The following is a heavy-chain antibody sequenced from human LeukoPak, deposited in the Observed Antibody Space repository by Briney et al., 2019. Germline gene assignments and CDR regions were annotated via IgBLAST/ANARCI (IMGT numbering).Heavy chain of an antibody. CDR3: ERVTLSGSQYNWFDP. J-gene: IGHJ5*02. V-gene: IGHV1-69*08. CDR2: IPPKIESE. Sequence: VASVKVSCKASGGTLNSHTFSWVPQAPGQGLEWMGRIPPKIESEKYTQNFQDRVSITADKSTRTLYMELSTQRSADTAVFFCERVTLSGSQYNWFDPWGQGTLVTVSS. D-gene: IGHD1-26*01. CDR1: GGTLNSHT.